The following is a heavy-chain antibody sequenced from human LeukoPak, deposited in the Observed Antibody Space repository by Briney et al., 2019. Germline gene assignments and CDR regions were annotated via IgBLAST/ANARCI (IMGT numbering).Heavy chain of an antibody. Sequence: ASVKVSCKASGYIFTNYFMHWVRQAPGQGLEWMGLINPKRAETNYAQKFQGRVTMTRDTSTTTAYMDLARLRSDDTAVYYCARDRGVPGPGNAFDVWGQGTMVTVSS. CDR3: ARDRGVPGPGNAFDV. V-gene: IGHV1-2*02. CDR1: GYIFTNYF. J-gene: IGHJ3*01. CDR2: INPKRAET. D-gene: IGHD2-8*01.